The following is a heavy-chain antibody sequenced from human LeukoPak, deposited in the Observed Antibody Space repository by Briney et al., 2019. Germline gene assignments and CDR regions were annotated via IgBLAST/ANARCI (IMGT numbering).Heavy chain of an antibody. CDR3: ARADVEDTDYYFDY. V-gene: IGHV4-59*01. J-gene: IGHJ4*02. Sequence: RSSVTLSLTCTVSGGSISSYYWSWIRQPPGKGLEWIGYIFYSGSTNYNPSLKRRLTISLDTSKNQFSLKLSSVTAADTAVYYCARADVEDTDYYFDYWGQGTLVTVSS. D-gene: IGHD2-15*01. CDR1: GGSISSYY. CDR2: IFYSGST.